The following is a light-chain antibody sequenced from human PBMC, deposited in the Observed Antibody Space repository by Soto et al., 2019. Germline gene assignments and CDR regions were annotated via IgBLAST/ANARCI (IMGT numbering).Light chain of an antibody. CDR3: SSYASSSTLV. J-gene: IGLJ2*01. V-gene: IGLV2-14*01. CDR2: DVS. CDR1: SSDVGGYDY. Sequence: QSALTQPASVSGSPGQSITISCTGTSSDVGGYDYVSSYQQHPGKVPKLMIYDVSSRPSGVSNRFSGSKSGNTASLTISGLQAEDEADYYCSSYASSSTLVFGGGTKLTVL.